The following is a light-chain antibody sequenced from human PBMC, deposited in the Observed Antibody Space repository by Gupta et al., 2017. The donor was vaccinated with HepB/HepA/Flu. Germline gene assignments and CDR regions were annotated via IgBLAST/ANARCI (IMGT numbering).Light chain of an antibody. V-gene: IGLV3-25*03. CDR3: QSADSSGTFYV. CDR1: ALPKQY. J-gene: IGLJ1*01. Sequence: EQVSLDTTDGLTCPGDALPKQYAYWYQQKPGQAPVLVIYKDSERPSGIPERFSGSSSGTTVTLTISGVQAEDEADYYCQSADSSGTFYVFGTGTKVTVL. CDR2: KDS.